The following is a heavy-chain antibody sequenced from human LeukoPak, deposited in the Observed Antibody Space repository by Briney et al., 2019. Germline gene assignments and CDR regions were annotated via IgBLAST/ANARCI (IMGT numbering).Heavy chain of an antibody. CDR2: IYYSGST. V-gene: IGHV4-39*07. CDR1: GGSISSSSYY. J-gene: IGHJ3*02. CDR3: ARTIRARPDAFDI. D-gene: IGHD3-10*01. Sequence: SETLSLTCTVSGGSISSSSYYWGWIRQPPGKGLEWIGSIYYSGSTYYNPSLKSRVTISVDTSKNQFSLKLSSVTAADTAVYYCARTIRARPDAFDIWGQGTMVTVSS.